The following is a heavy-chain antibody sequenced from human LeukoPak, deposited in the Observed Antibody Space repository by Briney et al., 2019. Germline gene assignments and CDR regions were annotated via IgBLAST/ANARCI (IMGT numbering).Heavy chain of an antibody. CDR1: GGSISSHY. V-gene: IGHV4-59*11. CDR2: IYYSGST. J-gene: IGHJ5*02. Sequence: SETLSLTCTVSGGSISSHYWSWIRQPPGKGLERIGYIYYSGSTNYNPSLKSRVTISVDTSKNQFSLKLSSVTAADTAVYYCARVSSGVAVAGTDWFDPWGQGTLVTVSS. D-gene: IGHD6-19*01. CDR3: ARVSSGVAVAGTDWFDP.